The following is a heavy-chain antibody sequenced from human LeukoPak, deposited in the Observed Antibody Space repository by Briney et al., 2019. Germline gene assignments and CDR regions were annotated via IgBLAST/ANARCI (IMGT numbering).Heavy chain of an antibody. CDR2: IYPGDSDT. D-gene: IGHD4-23*01. Sequence: GESLKISCKGTGYSFTNYWIEWVRQMPGKGLEWMGIIYPGDSDTRYSPSFQGQVTISADKSITTAYLQWSSLKASDTAMYYCARTGGNSLKYYFEYWGQGTLVTVSS. CDR1: GYSFTNYW. V-gene: IGHV5-51*01. J-gene: IGHJ4*02. CDR3: ARTGGNSLKYYFEY.